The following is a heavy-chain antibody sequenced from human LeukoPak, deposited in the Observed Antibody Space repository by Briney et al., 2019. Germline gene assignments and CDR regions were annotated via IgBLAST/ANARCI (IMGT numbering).Heavy chain of an antibody. J-gene: IGHJ5*01. Sequence: GGSLRLSCAASGFTFSSYSMNWVRQAPGKGLEWVAVISYDGSNKYYADSVKGRFTISRDNSKNTLSLQMDSLRAEDTAIYYCAKDWGAATGTPPHDSWGQGTLVTVSS. CDR2: ISYDGSNK. CDR3: AKDWGAATGTPPHDS. V-gene: IGHV3-30-3*01. CDR1: GFTFSSYS. D-gene: IGHD6-13*01.